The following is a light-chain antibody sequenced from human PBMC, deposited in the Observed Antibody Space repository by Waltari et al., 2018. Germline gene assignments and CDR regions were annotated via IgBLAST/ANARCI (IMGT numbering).Light chain of an antibody. J-gene: IGKJ4*01. V-gene: IGKV1-33*01. CDR1: EDINTY. CDR2: DGS. Sequence: DIQMTQSPSSLSASVGDRVTITCQASEDINTYLNWYQHQPGKAPKLLIYDGSNLETGVPSRFSGSGSGTHFTFTISSLQPEDFATYYCQHYGNLPPLTFGGGTKVEVK. CDR3: QHYGNLPPLT.